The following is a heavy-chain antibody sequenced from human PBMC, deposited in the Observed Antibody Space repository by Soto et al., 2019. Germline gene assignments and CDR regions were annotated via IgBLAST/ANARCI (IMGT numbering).Heavy chain of an antibody. CDR1: GGSISSYY. Sequence: SETLSLTCTVSGGSISSYYWSWIRQPPGKGLEWIGYIYYSGSTNYNPSLKSRVTISVDTSKNQFSLKLSSVTAADTAVYYCAREDDYYDSSGYRSPGPFDYWGQGTLVTSPQ. CDR2: IYYSGST. V-gene: IGHV4-59*01. D-gene: IGHD3-22*01. CDR3: AREDDYYDSSGYRSPGPFDY. J-gene: IGHJ4*02.